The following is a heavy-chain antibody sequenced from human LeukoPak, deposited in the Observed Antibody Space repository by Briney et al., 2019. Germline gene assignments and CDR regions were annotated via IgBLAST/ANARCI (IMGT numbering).Heavy chain of an antibody. D-gene: IGHD5/OR15-5a*01. CDR3: AKDPLQVYYFDY. Sequence: GSLRLSCAASGFTFSSYAMSWVRQAPGKGLEWVSAISGSGGSTYYADSVKGRFTISRDNSKNTLYLQMNSLRAEDTAVYYCAKDPLQVYYFDYWGQGTLVTVSS. V-gene: IGHV3-23*01. J-gene: IGHJ4*02. CDR1: GFTFSSYA. CDR2: ISGSGGST.